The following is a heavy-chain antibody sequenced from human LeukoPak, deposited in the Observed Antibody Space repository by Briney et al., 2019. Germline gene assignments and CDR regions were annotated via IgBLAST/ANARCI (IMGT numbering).Heavy chain of an antibody. Sequence: ASVKVSCKVSGYTLTELSMHWVRQAPGKGLEWMGGFDPEDGETIYAQKFQGRVTMTEDTSTDTAYMELSSLRSEDTAVYYCATRVRGYYSSGWYEWNYWGQGTLVTVSS. J-gene: IGHJ4*02. V-gene: IGHV1-24*01. CDR3: ATRVRGYYSSGWYEWNY. CDR2: FDPEDGET. CDR1: GYTLTELS. D-gene: IGHD6-19*01.